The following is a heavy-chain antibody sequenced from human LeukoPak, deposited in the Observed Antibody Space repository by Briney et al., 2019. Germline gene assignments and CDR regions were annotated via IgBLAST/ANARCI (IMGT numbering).Heavy chain of an antibody. CDR2: MYSGGNT. Sequence: GGSLRLSCAASGFTVSSNYMSWVRQAPGKGLEWVSVMYSGGNTYYADSVKGRFTISRDNSKNTLHLQMNSLRAEDTAVYYCVREGYSNCWYRSWGQGTLVTVSS. D-gene: IGHD6-13*01. V-gene: IGHV3-53*01. CDR1: GFTVSSNY. J-gene: IGHJ5*02. CDR3: VREGYSNCWYRS.